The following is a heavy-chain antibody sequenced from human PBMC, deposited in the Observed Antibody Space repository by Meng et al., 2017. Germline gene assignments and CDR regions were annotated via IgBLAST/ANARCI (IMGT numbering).Heavy chain of an antibody. CDR3: ARDPGYYYDSSGYYELGYFDY. D-gene: IGHD3-22*01. V-gene: IGHV4-59*01. J-gene: IGHJ4*02. CDR2: IYYSGST. Sequence: GPLRLSCTVPGGSISSYYWSWIRQPPGKGLEWIGYIYYSGSTNYNPSLKSRVTISVDTSKNQFSLKLSSVTAADTAVYYCARDPGYYYDSSGYYELGYFDYWGQGTLVTVSS. CDR1: GGSISSYY.